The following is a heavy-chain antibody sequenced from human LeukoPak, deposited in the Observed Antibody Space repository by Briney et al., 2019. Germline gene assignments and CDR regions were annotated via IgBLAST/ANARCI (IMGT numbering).Heavy chain of an antibody. D-gene: IGHD3-22*01. J-gene: IGHJ3*02. Sequence: GGSLRLSCAASGFTFSSYAMHWVRQAPGKGLEWVAVISYDGSNKYYADSVKGRFIISRDNSKNTLYLQMNSLRAEDTAVYYCARDTGYYDSSGLLNDIWGQGTMVTVSS. V-gene: IGHV3-30*04. CDR2: ISYDGSNK. CDR3: ARDTGYYDSSGLLNDI. CDR1: GFTFSSYA.